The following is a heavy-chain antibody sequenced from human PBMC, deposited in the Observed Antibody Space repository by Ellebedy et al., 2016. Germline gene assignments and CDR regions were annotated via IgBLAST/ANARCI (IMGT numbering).Heavy chain of an antibody. D-gene: IGHD5-24*01. V-gene: IGHV3-30-3*01. CDR3: ARDGYNYFDY. J-gene: IGHJ4*02. CDR1: GFTFSSYA. Sequence: SLKISCAASGFTFSSYAMHWVRQAPGKGLEWVAVISYDGNNKYYADSVKGRFTISRDNSKNTLYLQMNSLRAEDTAVYYCARDGYNYFDYWGQGTLVTVSS. CDR2: ISYDGNNK.